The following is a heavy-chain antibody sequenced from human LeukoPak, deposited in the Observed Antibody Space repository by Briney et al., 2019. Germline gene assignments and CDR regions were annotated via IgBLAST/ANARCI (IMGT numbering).Heavy chain of an antibody. V-gene: IGHV3-21*01. Sequence: PGGSLRLSCAASGFTFSSYSMNWVRQAPGKGLEWVSSISSSSSYIYYADSVKGRFTISRDNAKNSLYLQMNSLRAEDTAVYYCARDEAGTGYYYGMDVWSKGTTVTVSS. CDR1: GFTFSSYS. D-gene: IGHD6-13*01. J-gene: IGHJ6*04. CDR3: ARDEAGTGYYYGMDV. CDR2: ISSSSSYI.